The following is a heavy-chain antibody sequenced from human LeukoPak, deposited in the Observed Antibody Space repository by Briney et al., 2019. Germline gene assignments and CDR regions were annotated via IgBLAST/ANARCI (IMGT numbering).Heavy chain of an antibody. Sequence: GESLKISCKGSGYSITSYWIAWVRQMPGKGLEWMGIIYPGDSDTRYSPSFQGQVTISADKSNSTAYLQWSSLKASDSAMYYCARHFRSNGDYGPPDYWGQGTLVTVSS. J-gene: IGHJ4*02. D-gene: IGHD4-17*01. CDR1: GYSITSYW. V-gene: IGHV5-51*01. CDR3: ARHFRSNGDYGPPDY. CDR2: IYPGDSDT.